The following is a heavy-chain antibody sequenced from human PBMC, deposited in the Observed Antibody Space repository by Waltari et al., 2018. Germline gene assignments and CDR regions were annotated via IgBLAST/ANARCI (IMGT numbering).Heavy chain of an antibody. D-gene: IGHD2-15*01. V-gene: IGHV1-69-2*01. CDR1: GYTFTDYY. CDR2: GDPEDGET. Sequence: EVQLVQSGAEVKKPGATVKISCTASGYTFTDYYMPWVHQAPGKGLEWMGRGDPEDGETIYAEKFQGRVTINADTSTDTAYMELSSLRSEDTAVYYCATDPLYCSGGSCYDYWGQGTLVTVSS. J-gene: IGHJ4*02. CDR3: ATDPLYCSGGSCYDY.